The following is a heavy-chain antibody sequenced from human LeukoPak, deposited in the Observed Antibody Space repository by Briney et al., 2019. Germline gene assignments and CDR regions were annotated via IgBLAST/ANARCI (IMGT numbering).Heavy chain of an antibody. V-gene: IGHV3-23*01. CDR2: ISGTAGSI. CDR3: AKNTKPTLVIPDF. D-gene: IGHD4-23*01. CDR1: GFTFSSYA. Sequence: GGSLRLSCAASGFTFSSYAINWVRQAPGKGLEWVSSISGTAGSIDYSASVKGRFTISRDNSKNTVYLQMNSLRAEDSAVYYCAKNTKPTLVIPDFWDQGTLVTVSS. J-gene: IGHJ4*02.